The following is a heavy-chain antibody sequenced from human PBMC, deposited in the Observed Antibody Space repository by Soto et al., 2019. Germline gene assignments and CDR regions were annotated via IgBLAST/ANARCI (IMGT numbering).Heavy chain of an antibody. J-gene: IGHJ4*02. D-gene: IGHD3-22*01. Sequence: GGSLRLSCEASGFNVGDNFINWVRQAPGKGLEWVSVLYLGGNTYFADSVKGRFSISRDNSKNTVYLQMNSLTVEDTAVYYCARATQSYYDTSGYYSYVHWGQGAQVTVSS. CDR1: GFNVGDNF. CDR2: LYLGGNT. CDR3: ARATQSYYDTSGYYSYVH. V-gene: IGHV3-53*01.